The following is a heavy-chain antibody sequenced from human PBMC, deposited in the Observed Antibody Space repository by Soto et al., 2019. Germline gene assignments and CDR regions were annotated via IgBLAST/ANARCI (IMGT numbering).Heavy chain of an antibody. V-gene: IGHV4-39*01. CDR1: GDSISDDTYY. J-gene: IGHJ5*02. D-gene: IGHD3-3*02. Sequence: SETLSLTCTVSGDSISDDTYYWGWIRQPPGKGLEWIGSIYYSGSTYYNPSLKSRVTMSVDTSKNQLSLQLSSVTAADTAVYYCASLHFQGPHCAPLDRWGQGPLVTFSA. CDR3: ASLHFQGPHCAPLDR. CDR2: IYYSGST.